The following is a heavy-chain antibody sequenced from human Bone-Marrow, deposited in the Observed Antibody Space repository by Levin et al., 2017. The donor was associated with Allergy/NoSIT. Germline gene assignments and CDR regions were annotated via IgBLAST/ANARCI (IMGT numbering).Heavy chain of an antibody. CDR2: ISSSSSII. Sequence: PGGSLRLSCAASGFTFSSHSMNWVRQAPGKGLEWVSYISSSSSIIHYADSVRGRFTISRDNAKNSLYLHMSSLKDEDTAVYYCARDWGTREYNWFDPWGQGTLVTVSS. CDR3: ARDWGTREYNWFDP. D-gene: IGHD1-7*01. CDR1: GFTFSSHS. V-gene: IGHV3-48*02. J-gene: IGHJ5*02.